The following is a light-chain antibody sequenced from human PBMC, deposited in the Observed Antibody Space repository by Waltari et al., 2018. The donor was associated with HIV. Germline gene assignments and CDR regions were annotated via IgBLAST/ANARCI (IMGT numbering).Light chain of an antibody. Sequence: SVLTQPPSASGTPGQRVTIPCSGRRSNIGVNSVTWYQQLPGAAPTLLIYNNNRRPSGVPERFSGSKAGTSASLAISGLQSEDEAHYYCAAWDDDGLNALFGGGTKLTVL. CDR2: NNN. CDR3: AAWDDDGLNAL. J-gene: IGLJ2*01. V-gene: IGLV1-44*01. CDR1: RSNIGVNS.